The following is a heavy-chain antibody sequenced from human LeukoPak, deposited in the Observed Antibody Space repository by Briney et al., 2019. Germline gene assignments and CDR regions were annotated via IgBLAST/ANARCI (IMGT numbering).Heavy chain of an antibody. Sequence: GGSLRLSCAASGFTFSNAWMSWVRQAPGKGLEWVGRIKSKTDGGTTDYAAPVKGRFTISRDDSKNTLYLQMNSLKTEDTAVYYCTTDDYVWGSYPSYYFDYWGQGTLVTVSS. V-gene: IGHV3-15*01. J-gene: IGHJ4*02. D-gene: IGHD3-16*02. CDR2: IKSKTDGGTT. CDR1: GFTFSNAW. CDR3: TTDDYVWGSYPSYYFDY.